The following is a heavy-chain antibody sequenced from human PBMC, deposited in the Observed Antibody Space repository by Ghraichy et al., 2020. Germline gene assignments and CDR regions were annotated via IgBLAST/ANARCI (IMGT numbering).Heavy chain of an antibody. Sequence: SENLSLTCAVSGYSISSGYYWGWIRQPPGKGLQWIGSIYHSGSTYYDPSFKSRVTISIDTSKNQFSLKLASVTAADAALYYCVRHSELWSGYQLDYWGQGALVTVSS. V-gene: IGHV4-38-2*01. CDR1: GYSISSGYY. J-gene: IGHJ4*02. CDR3: VRHSELWSGYQLDY. CDR2: IYHSGST. D-gene: IGHD3-3*01.